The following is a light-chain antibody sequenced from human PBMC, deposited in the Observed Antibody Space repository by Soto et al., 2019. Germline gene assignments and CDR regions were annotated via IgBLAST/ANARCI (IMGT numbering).Light chain of an antibody. V-gene: IGKV1-5*03. J-gene: IGKJ1*01. CDR1: QTISSW. Sequence: DIQMTQSPSTLSGSVGDRVTITCLARQTISSWLAWYQQKPGKAPKLLIYKASTLKSGVPSRFSGSGSGTEFTLTISSLQPDDFATYYCQHYNSYSEAFGQGTKVEL. CDR2: KAS. CDR3: QHYNSYSEA.